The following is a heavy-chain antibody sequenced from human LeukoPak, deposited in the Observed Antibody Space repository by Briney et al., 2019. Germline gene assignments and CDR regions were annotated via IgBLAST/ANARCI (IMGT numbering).Heavy chain of an antibody. V-gene: IGHV4-38-2*01. CDR3: ARHNLYDSSGDGGYYFDY. Sequence: SETLSLTCAVSGYSISSGYHWGWIRQPPGKGLEWIGSMSHSGSTYYNPSLKSRVTISVDTSKNQFSVKLSSVTAADTAVYYCARHNLYDSSGDGGYYFDYWGQGTLVTVSS. CDR2: MSHSGST. D-gene: IGHD3-22*01. J-gene: IGHJ4*02. CDR1: GYSISSGYH.